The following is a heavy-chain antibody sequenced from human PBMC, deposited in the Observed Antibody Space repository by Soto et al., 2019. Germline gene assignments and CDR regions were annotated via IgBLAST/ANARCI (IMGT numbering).Heavy chain of an antibody. J-gene: IGHJ6*02. D-gene: IGHD3-9*01. CDR3: ARRWIGDYDILTGYYYYGMDV. CDR2: IDPSDSYT. CDR1: GYSFTSYW. Sequence: GESLKISCKGSGYSFTSYWISWVRQMPGKGLEWMGRIDPSDSYTNYSPSFQGHVTISADKSISTAYLQWSSLKASDTAMYYCARRWIGDYDILTGYYYYGMDVWGQGTTVTVSS. V-gene: IGHV5-10-1*01.